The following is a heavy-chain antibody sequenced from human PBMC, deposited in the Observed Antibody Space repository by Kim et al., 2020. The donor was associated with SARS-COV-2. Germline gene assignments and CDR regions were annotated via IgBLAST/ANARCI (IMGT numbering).Heavy chain of an antibody. CDR3: ARSGRITMVQGVIISSHYFDY. CDR2: INHSGST. CDR1: GGSFSGYY. J-gene: IGHJ4*02. Sequence: SETLSLTCAVYGGSFSGYYWSWIRQPPGKGLEWIGEINHSGSTNYNPSLKSRVTISVDTSKNQFSLKLSSVTAADTAVYYCARSGRITMVQGVIISSHYFDYWGQGTLVTVSS. V-gene: IGHV4-34*01. D-gene: IGHD3-10*01.